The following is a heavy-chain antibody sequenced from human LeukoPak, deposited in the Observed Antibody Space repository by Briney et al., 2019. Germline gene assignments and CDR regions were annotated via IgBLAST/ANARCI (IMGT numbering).Heavy chain of an antibody. CDR2: ISGSGGST. CDR1: GFTFSSYA. J-gene: IGHJ6*04. Sequence: GGSLRLSCAASGFTFSSYAMSWVRQAPGKGLEWVSAISGSGGSTYYADSVKGRFTISRDNSKNTLYLQMNSLRAEDTAVYYCAKGDSSSWYTYYYYGMDVWGKGTTVTVSS. CDR3: AKGDSSSWYTYYYYGMDV. D-gene: IGHD6-13*01. V-gene: IGHV3-23*01.